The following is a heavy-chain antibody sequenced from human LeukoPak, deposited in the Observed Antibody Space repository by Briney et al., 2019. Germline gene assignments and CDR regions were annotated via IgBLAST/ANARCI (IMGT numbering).Heavy chain of an antibody. CDR1: GYSFTSYW. J-gene: IGHJ5*02. D-gene: IGHD4-17*01. V-gene: IGHV5-51*01. CDR2: IYPGDSDT. Sequence: GESLKISCKGSGYSFTSYWIGWVRQMPGKGLEWMGIIYPGDSDTRYSPSFQGQVTISADKSISTAYLQWSSLKASDTAMYYCARTEWGTVTETWVRFDPWGQGTLVTVSS. CDR3: ARTEWGTVTETWVRFDP.